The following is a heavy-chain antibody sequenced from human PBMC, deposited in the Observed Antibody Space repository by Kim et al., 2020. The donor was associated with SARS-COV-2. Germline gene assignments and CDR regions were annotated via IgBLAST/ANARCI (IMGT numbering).Heavy chain of an antibody. Sequence: GGSLRLSCAASGFTFSSYSMNWVRQAPGKGLEWVSSISSSSSYIYYADSVKGRFTISRDNAKNSLYLQMNSLRAEDTAVYYCARLPAHDYGDYGPLDYYGMDVWGQGTTVTVSS. J-gene: IGHJ6*02. CDR1: GFTFSSYS. D-gene: IGHD4-17*01. CDR2: ISSSSSYI. CDR3: ARLPAHDYGDYGPLDYYGMDV. V-gene: IGHV3-21*01.